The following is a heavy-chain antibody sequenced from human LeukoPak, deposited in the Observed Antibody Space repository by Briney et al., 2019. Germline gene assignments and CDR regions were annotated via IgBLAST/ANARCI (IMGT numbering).Heavy chain of an antibody. D-gene: IGHD3-3*01. Sequence: PSETLSLTCAVSGGSISSGGYSWSWIRQPPGKGLEWIGYIYHSGSTNYNPSLKSRVTISVDTSKNQFSLKLSSVTAADTAVYYCARVGDDFWSGYYNGMDVWGQGTTVTVSS. CDR2: IYHSGST. CDR3: ARVGDDFWSGYYNGMDV. V-gene: IGHV4-30-2*01. CDR1: GGSISSGGYS. J-gene: IGHJ6*02.